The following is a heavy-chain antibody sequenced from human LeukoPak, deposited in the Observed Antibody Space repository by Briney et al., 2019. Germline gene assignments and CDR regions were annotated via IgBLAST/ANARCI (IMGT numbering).Heavy chain of an antibody. D-gene: IGHD3-22*01. CDR1: GYTLTELS. CDR2: FDPEDGET. J-gene: IGHJ3*02. Sequence: ASVKVSCKVSGYTLTELSMHWVRQAPGKGLEWMGGFDPEDGETIYAQKFQGRVTMTEDTSTDTAYMELSSLRSEDTAVYYCARDAAYYDSSGYFDAFDIWGQGTMVTVSS. V-gene: IGHV1-24*01. CDR3: ARDAAYYDSSGYFDAFDI.